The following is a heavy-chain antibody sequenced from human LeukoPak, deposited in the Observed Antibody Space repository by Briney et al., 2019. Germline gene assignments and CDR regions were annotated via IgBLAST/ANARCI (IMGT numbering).Heavy chain of an antibody. J-gene: IGHJ6*02. Sequence: GASVKVSCKASGFTFTNYGLTWVRQAPGQGLEWMGWIRAYNGNTNYAQKLQGRVTMTTDTSTSTAYMEQTSLRSDDTAVYYCARGVRDGMDVWGHGNTVTVSS. D-gene: IGHD3-10*01. CDR1: GFTFTNYG. CDR2: IRAYNGNT. V-gene: IGHV1-18*01. CDR3: ARGVRDGMDV.